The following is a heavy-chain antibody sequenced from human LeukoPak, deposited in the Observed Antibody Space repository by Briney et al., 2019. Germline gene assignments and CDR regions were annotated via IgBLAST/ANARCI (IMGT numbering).Heavy chain of an antibody. CDR3: ARYCSSTSCYTRRYFQH. J-gene: IGHJ1*01. CDR2: INPNSGGT. V-gene: IGHV1-2*02. Sequence: ASVKVSCKASGYTFTGYYMHWVRQAPGQGLEWMGWINPNSGGTNYAQKFRGRVTMTRDTSISTAYMELSRLRSDDTAVYYCARYCSSTSCYTRRYFQHWGQGTLVTVSS. CDR1: GYTFTGYY. D-gene: IGHD2-2*02.